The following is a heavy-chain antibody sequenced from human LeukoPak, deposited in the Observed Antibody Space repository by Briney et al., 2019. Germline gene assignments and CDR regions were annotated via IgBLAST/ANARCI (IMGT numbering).Heavy chain of an antibody. J-gene: IGHJ6*02. CDR2: IWYDGSNK. CDR3: ARVDSYCSGEGCYYYYGMDV. Sequence: PGGSLRLSCVASGFTFNSYGIHWARQAPGKGLEWVAVIWYDGSNKYYADSVKGRFTISRDNSKNTLYLQMNSLRAEDTAVYYCARVDSYCSGEGCYYYYGMDVWGQGTTVTVSS. CDR1: GFTFNSYG. D-gene: IGHD2-15*01. V-gene: IGHV3-33*01.